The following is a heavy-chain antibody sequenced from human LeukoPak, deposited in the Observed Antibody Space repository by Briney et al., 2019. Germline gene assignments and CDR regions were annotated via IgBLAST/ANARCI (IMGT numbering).Heavy chain of an antibody. J-gene: IGHJ5*02. CDR2: IYYSGST. V-gene: IGHV4-59*01. CDR1: GDPINTYY. CDR3: ARGDYVWGTNRLGWFDP. D-gene: IGHD3-16*01. Sequence: SETLSLTCTVSGDPINTYYWSWLRQPPGKGLEWIGYIYYSGSTNYNPSLKSRVTISLDTSKNQFSSKLSSVTAADTAVYYCARGDYVWGTNRLGWFDPWGQGTQVTVSS.